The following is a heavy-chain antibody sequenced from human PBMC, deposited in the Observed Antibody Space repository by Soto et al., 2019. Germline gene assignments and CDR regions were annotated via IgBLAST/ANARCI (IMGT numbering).Heavy chain of an antibody. D-gene: IGHD1-7*01. J-gene: IGHJ6*02. Sequence: PGGSLRLSCAASGFTFSSHSMNWVRQAPGKGLEWVSSISSSSSYIYYADSVKGRLTVSRDNAKNSLYLQMNSLRAEDTAVYYCARDDPLKRPNWNYVSVGVWIDVWGQGNTV. CDR3: ARDDPLKRPNWNYVSVGVWIDV. CDR2: ISSSSSYI. V-gene: IGHV3-21*01. CDR1: GFTFSSHS.